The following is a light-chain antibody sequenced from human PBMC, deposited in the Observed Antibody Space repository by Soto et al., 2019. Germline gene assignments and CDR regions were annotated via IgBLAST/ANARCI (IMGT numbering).Light chain of an antibody. CDR3: LQSYRTPLT. CDR1: QSISTW. V-gene: IGKV1-39*01. CDR2: GAS. Sequence: DIQLTQSPSFLSASVGDRVTISCRASQSISTWLAWYQQKPGKAPNLLIFGASTLQSGVPSRFSGSGSGTDFTLTISSLQPEDFATYYCLQSYRTPLTFGGGTKVDIK. J-gene: IGKJ4*01.